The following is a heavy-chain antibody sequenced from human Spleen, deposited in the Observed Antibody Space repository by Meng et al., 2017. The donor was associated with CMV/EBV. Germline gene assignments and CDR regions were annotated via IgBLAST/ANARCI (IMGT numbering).Heavy chain of an antibody. CDR3: AKDRSGYDPLGLDY. Sequence: GESLKISCAASGFMFSSSGMHWVRQAPGKGLEWVASIRYDGTHKYSADSVKGRFTISRDNSRYTLHLQMNSLRREDTAVYYCAKDRSGYDPLGLDYWGQGALVTVSS. D-gene: IGHD5-12*01. V-gene: IGHV3-30*02. CDR1: GFMFSSSG. CDR2: IRYDGTHK. J-gene: IGHJ4*02.